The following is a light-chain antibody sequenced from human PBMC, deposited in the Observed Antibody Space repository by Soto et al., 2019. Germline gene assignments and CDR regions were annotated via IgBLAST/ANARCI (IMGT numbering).Light chain of an antibody. CDR3: QQYGSSART. CDR2: GAS. V-gene: IGKV3-20*01. CDR1: QSFSHSY. Sequence: TQTPSTLSASIGDRVTVTCRASQSFSHSYLAWYQQKPGQAPRLLIYGASSRATGIPDRFSGSGSGTDFTLTISRLEPEDFAVYYCQQYGSSARTFGQGTKGDIK. J-gene: IGKJ1*01.